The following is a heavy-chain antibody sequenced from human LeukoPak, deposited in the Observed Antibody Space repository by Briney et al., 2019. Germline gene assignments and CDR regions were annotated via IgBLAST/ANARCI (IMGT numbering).Heavy chain of an antibody. V-gene: IGHV3-48*03. J-gene: IGHJ5*02. Sequence: PGESLRLSCAASGFTFSSYDMNWVRQAPGKGLEWVSYISTSGLTIYYADSAKGRFTVSRDNAKNSLYLQMNNLRAEDTAVYYCARGLVGSPWGQGTLVTVSS. D-gene: IGHD3-9*01. CDR1: GFTFSSYD. CDR2: ISTSGLTI. CDR3: ARGLVGSP.